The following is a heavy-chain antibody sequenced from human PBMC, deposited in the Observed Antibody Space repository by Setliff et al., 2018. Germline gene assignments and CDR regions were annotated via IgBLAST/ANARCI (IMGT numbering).Heavy chain of an antibody. CDR3: AKFSSVPGSRFFDY. D-gene: IGHD2-2*01. V-gene: IGHV3-30*07. CDR1: GFIFSNYA. J-gene: IGHJ4*02. Sequence: GGSLRLSCAASGFIFSNYAMHWVRQAPGKGLEWVAVTSYDGINKYYADSVKGRFTISRDNSKNTRYLQMNSLRAEDTAIYSCAKFSSVPGSRFFDYWGQGTLVTVSS. CDR2: TSYDGINK.